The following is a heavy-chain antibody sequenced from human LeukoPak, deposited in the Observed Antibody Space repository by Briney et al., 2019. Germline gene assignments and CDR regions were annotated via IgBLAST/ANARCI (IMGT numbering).Heavy chain of an antibody. CDR3: ARGHSGGNGFSY. J-gene: IGHJ4*02. V-gene: IGHV3-7*04. Sequence: PGGSLRLSCAASGFTFSSDLMSWVRQAPGKGLEWVANIKQDGREGYYVDSVKGRFTISRDNAKNSLYLQMNSLRAADTAVYYCARGHSGGNGFSYWGQGTLVTVSS. D-gene: IGHD2-15*01. CDR2: IKQDGREG. CDR1: GFTFSSDL.